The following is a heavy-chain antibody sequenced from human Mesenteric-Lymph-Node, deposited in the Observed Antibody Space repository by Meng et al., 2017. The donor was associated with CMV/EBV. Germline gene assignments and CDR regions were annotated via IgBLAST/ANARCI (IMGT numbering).Heavy chain of an antibody. V-gene: IGHV3-23*01. Sequence: GGSLRLSCAVSGFALRSYAMSWVRQAPGQGLEWVSALSESGGTTYYADSVKGRFTISRDNAKNSLYLQMNSLRAEDTALYYCAHNGYCSSTSCYGAYYYYYGMDVWGQGTTVTVSS. J-gene: IGHJ6*02. D-gene: IGHD2-2*01. CDR1: GFALRSYA. CDR3: AHNGYCSSTSCYGAYYYYYGMDV. CDR2: LSESGGTT.